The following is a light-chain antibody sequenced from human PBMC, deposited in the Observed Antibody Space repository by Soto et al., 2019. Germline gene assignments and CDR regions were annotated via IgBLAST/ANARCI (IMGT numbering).Light chain of an antibody. CDR3: QHYNSYSEA. Sequence: EIVMTQSPATLSVSPGERATLSCRASETIRSKLAWYQQKPDQAPRLLIYAASTRAAGIPARFSGSGSGTEFTLTISRLQSEDFATYYCQHYNSYSEAFGQGTKVELK. CDR2: AAS. CDR1: ETIRSK. J-gene: IGKJ1*01. V-gene: IGKV3D-15*01.